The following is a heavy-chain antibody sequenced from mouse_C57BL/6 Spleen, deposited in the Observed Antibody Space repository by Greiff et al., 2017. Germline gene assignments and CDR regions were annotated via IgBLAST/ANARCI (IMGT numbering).Heavy chain of an antibody. CDR2: INPGSGGT. J-gene: IGHJ1*03. V-gene: IGHV1-54*01. CDR3: ASSIFPWYFDV. Sequence: VQLQQSGAELVRPGTSVKVSCKASGYAFTNYLIEWVKQRPGQGLEWIGVINPGSGGTNYNEKFKGKATLTADKSSSTAYMQLSSLTSEDSAVYFCASSIFPWYFDVWGTGTTVTVSS. CDR1: GYAFTNYL.